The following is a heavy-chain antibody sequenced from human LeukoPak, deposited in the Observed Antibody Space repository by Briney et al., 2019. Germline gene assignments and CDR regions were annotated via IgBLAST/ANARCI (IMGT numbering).Heavy chain of an antibody. CDR1: GGSISSGAYY. J-gene: IGHJ4*02. Sequence: SETLSLTCTVSGGSISSGAYYWSWIRQPPGKGLEWIGYIYYSGSTYYNPSLKSRVTISVDTSKNQFSLKLSSVTAADTAVYYCARLMTTATTLGPFDYWGQGTLVTVSS. D-gene: IGHD4-17*01. CDR2: IYYSGST. CDR3: ARLMTTATTLGPFDY. V-gene: IGHV4-30-4*01.